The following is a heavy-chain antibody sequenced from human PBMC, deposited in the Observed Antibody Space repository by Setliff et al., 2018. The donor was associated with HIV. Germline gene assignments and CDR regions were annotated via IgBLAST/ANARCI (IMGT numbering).Heavy chain of an antibody. V-gene: IGHV3-23*01. CDR2: ISGSSTTV. J-gene: IGHJ4*02. D-gene: IGHD3-10*01. Sequence: GSLRLSCAASGFTFSSYAMSWVRQAPGKGLEWVSAISGSSTTVYYADSVTGRFTISRDDSKNTLYLQMNSLRAEDTAVYYCAKDKGQKYADYWGQGTMVTVSS. CDR1: GFTFSSYA. CDR3: AKDKGQKYADY.